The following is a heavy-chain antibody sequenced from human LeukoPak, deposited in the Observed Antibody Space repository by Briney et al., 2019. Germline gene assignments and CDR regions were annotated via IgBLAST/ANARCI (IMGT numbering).Heavy chain of an antibody. CDR3: ASIAVTGGYFDN. J-gene: IGHJ4*02. CDR2: IYGDSTT. D-gene: IGHD6-19*01. Sequence: GGYLRLYCAASGFTVSSKYMGWVRQAPGKGLEWVSVIYGDSTTYYPDSVKGRFNISRDNSKNTVYLQVNSLRAEDTAVYYCASIAVTGGYFDNWGQGTLVAVSS. V-gene: IGHV3-66*01. CDR1: GFTVSSKY.